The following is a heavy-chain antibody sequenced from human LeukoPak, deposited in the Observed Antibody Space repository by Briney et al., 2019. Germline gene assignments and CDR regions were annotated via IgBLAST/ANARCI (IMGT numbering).Heavy chain of an antibody. J-gene: IGHJ4*02. CDR2: IYPGDSDT. D-gene: IGHD6-19*01. Sequence: GESLKISCQGSGYSFTSYWIGWVRQMPGKGLEWMGIIYPGDSDTRYSPSFQGQVTISADKSISTAYLQWSSLKASDTAMYYCARRSGSGWYPYYFDYWGQGTLVTVSS. CDR3: ARRSGSGWYPYYFDY. V-gene: IGHV5-51*01. CDR1: GYSFTSYW.